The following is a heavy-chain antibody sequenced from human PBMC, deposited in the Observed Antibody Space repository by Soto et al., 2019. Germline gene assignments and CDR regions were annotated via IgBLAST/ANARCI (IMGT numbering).Heavy chain of an antibody. J-gene: IGHJ4*02. CDR1: GGSISSGGYY. V-gene: IGHV4-31*03. D-gene: IGHD1-1*01. Sequence: SETLSLTCTVSGGSISSGGYYWSWIRQHPGKGLEWIGYIYYSGSAYYSPSLKSRVTISVDTSKNQFSLRLRSVTAADTAVYYCVRNLDNTIPREYWGQGTLVTVSS. CDR2: IYYSGSA. CDR3: VRNLDNTIPREY.